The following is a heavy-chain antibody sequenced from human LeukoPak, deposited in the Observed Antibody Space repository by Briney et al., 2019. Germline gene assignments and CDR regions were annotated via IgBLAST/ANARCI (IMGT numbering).Heavy chain of an antibody. Sequence: GGSLRLSCAASGLTVSSNYMSWVRQAPGKGLEWVSIIYSGYNTYYADSVKGRFTISRDSSKNTLYLQMNSLRAEDTAVYYCARHSGTYLYFDYWGQGTLVTVSS. CDR3: ARHSGTYLYFDY. CDR2: IYSGYNT. J-gene: IGHJ4*02. CDR1: GLTVSSNY. V-gene: IGHV3-53*01. D-gene: IGHD1-26*01.